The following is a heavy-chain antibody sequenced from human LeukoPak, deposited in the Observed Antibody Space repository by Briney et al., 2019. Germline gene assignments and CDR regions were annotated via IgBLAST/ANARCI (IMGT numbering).Heavy chain of an antibody. CDR1: GGSISSYY. CDR2: IYTSGST. J-gene: IGHJ3*02. CDR3: ARERGVVPAALDAFDI. V-gene: IGHV4-4*07. Sequence: SETLSLTCTVSGGSISSYYWSWIRQPAGKGLERIGRIYTSGSTNYNPSLKSRVTMSVDTSKNQFSLKLSSVTAADTAVYYCARERGVVPAALDAFDIWGQGTMVTVSS. D-gene: IGHD2-2*01.